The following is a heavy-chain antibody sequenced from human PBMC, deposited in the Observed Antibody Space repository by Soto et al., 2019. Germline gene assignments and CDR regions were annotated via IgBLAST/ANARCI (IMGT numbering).Heavy chain of an antibody. CDR1: GCSISSYY. J-gene: IGHJ4*02. Sequence: PSEILSLTCTVSGCSISSYYWSWIRQPPGKGLEWIGYIYYSGSTNYNPSLKSRVTISVDTSKNQFSLKLSPVTAADTAVYYCARGLGYDILTGYSPAFDYWGQGTLVTVSS. CDR3: ARGLGYDILTGYSPAFDY. CDR2: IYYSGST. D-gene: IGHD3-9*01. V-gene: IGHV4-59*01.